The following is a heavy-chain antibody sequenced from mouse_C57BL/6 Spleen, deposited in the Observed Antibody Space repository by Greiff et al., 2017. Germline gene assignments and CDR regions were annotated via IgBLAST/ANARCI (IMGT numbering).Heavy chain of an antibody. CDR1: GYTFTSYW. CDR2: IYPGSGST. V-gene: IGHV1-55*01. CDR3: AREGYYCGSSFSAWFAY. D-gene: IGHD1-1*01. J-gene: IGHJ3*01. Sequence: QVQLQQPGAELVKPGASVKMSCKASGYTFTSYWITWVKPRPGQGLEWIGDIYPGSGSTNYNEKFKSKAKLTVDTSSSADYRQPSTLTSEDSTVEYCAREGYYCGSSFSAWFAYWGQGTLVTVSA.